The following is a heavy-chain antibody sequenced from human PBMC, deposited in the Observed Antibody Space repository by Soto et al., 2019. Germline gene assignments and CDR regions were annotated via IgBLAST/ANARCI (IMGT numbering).Heavy chain of an antibody. CDR2: INHSGST. V-gene: IGHV4-34*01. CDR1: GGSFSGSY. Sequence: QVQLQQWGAGLLKSSETLSLTCAVFGGSFSGSYWNWIRQPPGKGLEWIGEINHSGSTNYNPSLKSRVTISVDTSKDQCSLKLSSVTAADTAGYYCARGKGGSFDIWGQGTIVTVSS. CDR3: ARGKGGSFDI. J-gene: IGHJ3*02. D-gene: IGHD3-16*01.